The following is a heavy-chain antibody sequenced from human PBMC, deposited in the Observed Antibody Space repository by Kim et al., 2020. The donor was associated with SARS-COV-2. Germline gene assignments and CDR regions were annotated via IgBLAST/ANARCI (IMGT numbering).Heavy chain of an antibody. Sequence: SETLSLTCAVYGGSFSGYYWSWIRQPPGKGLEWIGEINHSGSTNYNPSLKSRVTISVDTSKNQFSLKLSSVTAADTAVYYCARYKRSNWFDPWGQGTLVTVSS. V-gene: IGHV4-34*01. D-gene: IGHD1-20*01. CDR3: ARYKRSNWFDP. J-gene: IGHJ5*02. CDR1: GGSFSGYY. CDR2: INHSGST.